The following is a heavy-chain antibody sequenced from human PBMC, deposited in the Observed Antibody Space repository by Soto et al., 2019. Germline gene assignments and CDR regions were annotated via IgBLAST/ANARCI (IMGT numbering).Heavy chain of an antibody. CDR2: IYYSGST. CDR1: GGSISSGGYY. CDR3: ARENRYSGSWTRVFDY. Sequence: QVQLQELGPGLVKPSQTLSLTCTVSGGSISSGGYYWSWIRQHPGKGLEWIGYIYYSGSTYYNPALKSRVTISVDTAKSRCALELSSVTAADTAVYYCARENRYSGSWTRVFDYWGQGTLVTVSS. D-gene: IGHD1-26*01. V-gene: IGHV4-31*03. J-gene: IGHJ4*02.